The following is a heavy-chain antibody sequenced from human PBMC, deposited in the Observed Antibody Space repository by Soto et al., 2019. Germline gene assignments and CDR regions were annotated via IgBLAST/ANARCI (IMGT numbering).Heavy chain of an antibody. CDR2: IKQDGSEK. J-gene: IGHJ4*02. Sequence: GGSLRLSCAASGFTFSSYSMSWVRQAPGKGLEWVANIKQDGSEKYYVDSVKGRFTISRDNAKNTLYLQMNSLRAEDTAVYYCARRSSGWYFDYWGQGTLVTVSS. D-gene: IGHD6-19*01. V-gene: IGHV3-7*05. CDR1: GFTFSSYS. CDR3: ARRSSGWYFDY.